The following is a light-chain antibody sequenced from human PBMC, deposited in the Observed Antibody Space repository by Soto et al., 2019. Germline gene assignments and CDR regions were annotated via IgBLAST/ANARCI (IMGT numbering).Light chain of an antibody. Sequence: DIQMTQSPSTLSASVGDRVTITCRASQSISLWLAWYQQKPGKAAKLLIYKASSLESGVPARFSGSRSGTEFTLTISSLQPDEIATYYCQQYNSYQYTFGQGTKLEIK. V-gene: IGKV1-5*03. CDR3: QQYNSYQYT. CDR2: KAS. J-gene: IGKJ2*01. CDR1: QSISLW.